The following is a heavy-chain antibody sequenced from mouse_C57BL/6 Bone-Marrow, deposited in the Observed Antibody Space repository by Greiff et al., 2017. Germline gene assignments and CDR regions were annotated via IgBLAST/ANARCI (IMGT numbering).Heavy chain of an antibody. CDR1: GYTFTSYG. D-gene: IGHD2-1*01. Sequence: QVQLQQSGAELARPGASVKLSCKASGYTFTSYGISWVKQRPGQGLEWIGDIYPRSGNTYYNEKFKGKATLTADKSSSTAYMELRSLTSEDSAVYFGARNYYGNRYAMDYGGQGTSVTVSS. CDR3: ARNYYGNRYAMDY. CDR2: IYPRSGNT. J-gene: IGHJ4*01. V-gene: IGHV1-81*01.